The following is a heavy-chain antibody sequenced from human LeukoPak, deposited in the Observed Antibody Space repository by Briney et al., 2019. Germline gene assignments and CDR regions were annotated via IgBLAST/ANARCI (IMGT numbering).Heavy chain of an antibody. CDR1: GYSFTNWW. D-gene: IGHD4/OR15-4a*01. V-gene: IGHV5-51*01. J-gene: IGHJ6*02. Sequence: GESLKISCKASGYSFTNWWIGWVRQMPGKGLEWMGIIYLDDSDVRYSPSFQGQVTISADRSISAAYLQWSSLKASDTAIYYCARTKATTMGSTRRDYFFYGIDVWGQGTPVTVSS. CDR3: ARTKATTMGSTRRDYFFYGIDV. CDR2: IYLDDSDV.